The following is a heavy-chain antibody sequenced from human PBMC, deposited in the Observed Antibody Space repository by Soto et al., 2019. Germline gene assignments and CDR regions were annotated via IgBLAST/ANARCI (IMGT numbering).Heavy chain of an antibody. CDR1: GYTFTSYG. V-gene: IGHV1-18*01. CDR2: ISAYNGNT. D-gene: IGHD6-6*01. J-gene: IGHJ6*02. CDR3: ARDLIAARRAGRYYGMDV. Sequence: ASVKVSCKASGYTFTSYGISWVLQAPGQGLEWMGWISAYNGNTNYAQKLQGRVTMTTDTSTSTAYMELRSLRSDDTAVYYCARDLIAARRAGRYYGMDVWGQGTTVTVSS.